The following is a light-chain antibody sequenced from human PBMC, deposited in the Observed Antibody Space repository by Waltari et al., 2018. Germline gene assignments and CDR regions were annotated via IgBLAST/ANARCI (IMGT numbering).Light chain of an antibody. CDR3: QQYNGYPQT. CDR2: KAS. V-gene: IGKV1-5*03. CDR1: QSIIRW. J-gene: IGKJ1*01. Sequence: DIQMTQSPSTLSASVGDRVTITCRASQSIIRWLAWYQQKPGKAPNLLIYKASTLETGVPSRFSGSGSGTEFTLTISSLQPDDFATYYCQQYNGYPQTFGQGTKVEIK.